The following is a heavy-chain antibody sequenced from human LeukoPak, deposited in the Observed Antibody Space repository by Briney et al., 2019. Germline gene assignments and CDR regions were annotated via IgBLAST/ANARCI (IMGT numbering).Heavy chain of an antibody. J-gene: IGHJ4*02. D-gene: IGHD3-22*01. V-gene: IGHV1-46*01. CDR1: GYTFTSYY. CDR3: ARTYHYDSSGYYPFDY. CDR2: INPSGGST. Sequence: ASVKVSCKASGYTFTSYYMHWVRQAPGQGLEWMGIINPSGGSTSYAQKFQGRVTMTRDMSTSTVYMELSSLRSEDTAVYYCARTYHYDSSGYYPFDYWGQGTLVTVSS.